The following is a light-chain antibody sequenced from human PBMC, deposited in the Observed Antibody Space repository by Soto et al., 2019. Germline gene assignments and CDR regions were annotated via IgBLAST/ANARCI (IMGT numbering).Light chain of an antibody. Sequence: EIVLTQSPATLSSFAGDRVTLSCRASQYINTRLAWYQHRPGQAPRLLIYQTSNRAAGIPARFSASGSGTAFTRTLSGVQPEDFALYYCQQRQSWPRTFGQGTKVDI. CDR1: QYINTR. CDR2: QTS. V-gene: IGKV3-11*01. CDR3: QQRQSWPRT. J-gene: IGKJ1*01.